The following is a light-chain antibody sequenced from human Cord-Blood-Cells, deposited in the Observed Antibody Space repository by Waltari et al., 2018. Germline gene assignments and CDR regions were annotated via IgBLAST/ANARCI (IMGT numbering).Light chain of an antibody. CDR2: WAS. J-gene: IGKJ2*01. V-gene: IGKV4-1*01. CDR1: LSFLYSSNNKNY. Sequence: EIVMTPSPTSPAVSLGERATRNCKSRLSFLYSSNNKNYLAWYQQKPGQPHKLLIYWASTRESGVPDRFSGSGSGTDFTLTISSLQAEDVAVYYCQQYYSTPYTFGQGTKLEIK. CDR3: QQYYSTPYT.